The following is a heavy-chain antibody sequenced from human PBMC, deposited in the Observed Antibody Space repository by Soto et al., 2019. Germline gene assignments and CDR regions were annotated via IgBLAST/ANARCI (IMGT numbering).Heavy chain of an antibody. CDR3: ARAGAAPYASYGMDV. CDR2: ISTYNCDT. CDR1: GYTFSTSG. J-gene: IGHJ6*02. V-gene: IGHV1-18*01. D-gene: IGHD2-15*01. Sequence: QVQLVQSGAEVRKPGASVKVSCKASGYTFSTSGMSWLRQAPGQGLEWMGWISTYNCDTNYAPKFQDRVTMPSDTSTRTVYMELRSLRSDDTAVYYCARAGAAPYASYGMDVWGQGTRVTGSS.